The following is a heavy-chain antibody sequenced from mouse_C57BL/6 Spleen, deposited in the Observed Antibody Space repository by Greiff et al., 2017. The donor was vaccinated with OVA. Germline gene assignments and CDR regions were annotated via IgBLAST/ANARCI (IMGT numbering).Heavy chain of an antibody. Sequence: QVQLKQPGTELVKPGASVKLSCKASGYTFTSYWMHWVKQRPGQGLEWIGNINPSNGGTNYNEKFKSKATLTVDKSSSTAYMQLSSLTSEDSAVYYCARGAQALYAMDYWGQGTSVTVSS. CDR2: INPSNGGT. CDR1: GYTFTSYW. V-gene: IGHV1-53*01. D-gene: IGHD3-2*02. CDR3: ARGAQALYAMDY. J-gene: IGHJ4*01.